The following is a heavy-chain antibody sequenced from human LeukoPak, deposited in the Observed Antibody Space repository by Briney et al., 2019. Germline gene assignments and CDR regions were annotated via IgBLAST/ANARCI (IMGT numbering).Heavy chain of an antibody. J-gene: IGHJ3*02. CDR2: IYYSGST. CDR1: GGSISSSSYY. D-gene: IGHD3-22*01. Sequence: MASETLSLTCTVSGGSISSSSYYWGWIRQPPGKGLEWIGSIYYSGSTYYNPSLKSRVTISVDTSKNQFSLKLSSVTAADTAVYYCARGAYDSSGYDNDAFDIWGQGTMVTVSS. V-gene: IGHV4-39*07. CDR3: ARGAYDSSGYDNDAFDI.